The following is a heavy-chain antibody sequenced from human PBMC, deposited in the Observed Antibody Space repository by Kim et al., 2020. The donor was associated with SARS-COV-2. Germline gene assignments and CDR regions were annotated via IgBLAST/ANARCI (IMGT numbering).Heavy chain of an antibody. J-gene: IGHJ5*02. V-gene: IGHV1-69*13. D-gene: IGHD3-3*01. CDR3: ARDGITIFGVAYNWFDP. CDR1: GGTFSSYA. Sequence: SVKVSCKASGGTFSSYAISWVRQAPGQGLEWMGGIIPIFGTANYAQKFQGRVTITADESTSTAYMELSSLRSEDTAVYYCARDGITIFGVAYNWFDPWGQGTLVTVSS. CDR2: IIPIFGTA.